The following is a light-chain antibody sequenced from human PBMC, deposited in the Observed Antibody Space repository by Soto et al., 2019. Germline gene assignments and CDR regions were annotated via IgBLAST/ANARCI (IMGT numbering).Light chain of an antibody. CDR3: AAWDDSLSEEV. CDR1: SSNIGNHY. J-gene: IGLJ2*01. Sequence: QLVLTQPPSASGTTGQRVTISCSGSSSNIGNHYVYWYQQLPGTAPKLLIYKNNQRPSGVPDRFSVYRSGTSASLAISGLRSEDEADYYCAAWDDSLSEEVFGGGTKLTVL. V-gene: IGLV1-47*01. CDR2: KNN.